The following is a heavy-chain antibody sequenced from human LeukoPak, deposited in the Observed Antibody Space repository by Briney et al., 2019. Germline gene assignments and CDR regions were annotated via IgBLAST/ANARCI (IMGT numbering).Heavy chain of an antibody. CDR2: IYYSGST. V-gene: IGHV4-59*01. Sequence: PSETLSLTCTVSGGSISSYYWSWIRRPPGKGLEWIGYIYYSGSTNYNPSLKSRVTISVDTSKNQFSLKLSSVTAADTAVYYCARDQAGTTDYWGQGTLVTVSS. J-gene: IGHJ4*02. CDR3: ARDQAGTTDY. CDR1: GGSISSYY. D-gene: IGHD1-7*01.